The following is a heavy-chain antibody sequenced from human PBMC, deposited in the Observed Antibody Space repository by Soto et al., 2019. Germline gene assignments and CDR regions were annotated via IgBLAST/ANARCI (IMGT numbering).Heavy chain of an antibody. CDR2: ISAYNDNT. J-gene: IGHJ6*02. CDR1: GYAFTTYG. D-gene: IGHD1-1*01. CDR3: ARENWNYDYYYGMDV. V-gene: IGHV1-18*04. Sequence: GASVKVSCKASGYAFTTYGITWVRQAPGQGLEWMGWISAYNDNTNYAPKFQGRVTMTTDTSTNTAYMELRSLRADDTAMYYCARENWNYDYYYGMDVWGQGTTVTVS.